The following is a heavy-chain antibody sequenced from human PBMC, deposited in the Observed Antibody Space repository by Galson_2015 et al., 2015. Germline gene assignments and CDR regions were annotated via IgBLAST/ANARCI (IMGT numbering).Heavy chain of an antibody. J-gene: IGHJ4*02. D-gene: IGHD2-2*01. CDR3: ARGYCSSTSCYPFDY. CDR1: GFTFSDYY. CDR2: ISSSSSYT. V-gene: IGHV3-11*05. Sequence: SLRLSCAASGFTFSDYYMSWIRQAPGKGLEWVSYISSSSSYTNYADSVKGRFTISRDNAKNSLYLQMNSLRAEDTAVYYCARGYCSSTSCYPFDYWGQGTLVTVSS.